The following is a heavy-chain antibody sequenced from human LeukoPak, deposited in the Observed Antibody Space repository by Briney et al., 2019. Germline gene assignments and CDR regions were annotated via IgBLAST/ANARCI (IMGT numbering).Heavy chain of an antibody. CDR3: ATDVGRFLEWGA. CDR2: MNPNSGNT. CDR1: GYTFTSYD. V-gene: IGHV1-8*01. Sequence: GASVKVSCKASGYTFTSYDINWVRQATGQGLEWMGWMNPNSGNTGYAQKFQGRVTMTRNTSISTAYMELSSLRSEDTAVYYCATDVGRFLEWGAWGQGTLVTVSS. J-gene: IGHJ5*02. D-gene: IGHD3-3*01.